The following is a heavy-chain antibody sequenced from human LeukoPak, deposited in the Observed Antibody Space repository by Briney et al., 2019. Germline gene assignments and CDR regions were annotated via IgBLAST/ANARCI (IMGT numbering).Heavy chain of an antibody. D-gene: IGHD3-10*01. CDR3: VRDLLYYGSGSRFDY. CDR2: IYYSGST. J-gene: IGHJ4*02. CDR1: GGSISSSSYY. Sequence: SETLSLTCTVSGGSISSSSYYWGWIRQPPGKGLEWIGSIYYSGSTYYNPSLKSRVTMSVDTSKNQFSLKLSSVTAADTAVYYCVRDLLYYGSGSRFDYWGQGTLVTVSS. V-gene: IGHV4-39*07.